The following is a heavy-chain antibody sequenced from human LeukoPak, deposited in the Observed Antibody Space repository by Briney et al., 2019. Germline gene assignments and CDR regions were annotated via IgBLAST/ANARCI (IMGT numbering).Heavy chain of an antibody. CDR1: GFTFWNYR. D-gene: IGHD1-1*01. CDR3: AKGFTWKGLFDY. J-gene: IGHJ4*02. V-gene: IGHV3-23*01. CDR2: ISGSGGGT. Sequence: GESLRLSCATSGFTFWNYRMNWVRQAPGKGLEWVSAISGSGGGTYYADSVKGRFTISRDNSKNTLYLQMNSLRAEDTAVYYCAKGFTWKGLFDYWGQGTLVTVSS.